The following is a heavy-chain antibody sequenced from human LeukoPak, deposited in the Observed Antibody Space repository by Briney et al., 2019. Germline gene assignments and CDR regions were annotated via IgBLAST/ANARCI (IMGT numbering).Heavy chain of an antibody. CDR1: GFTFSDHY. D-gene: IGHD2/OR15-2a*01. V-gene: IGHV3-72*01. CDR3: GRAFHGGTYYDDY. Sequence: GGSLRLSCAASGFTFSDHYMDWVRQAPGKGLEWVGRISNKATGYTTEYAASVKGRFTISSDDSENSLYLQMNSLKTDDTAVYYCGRAFHGGTYYDDYWGQGTLVTVSS. CDR2: ISNKATGYTT. J-gene: IGHJ4*02.